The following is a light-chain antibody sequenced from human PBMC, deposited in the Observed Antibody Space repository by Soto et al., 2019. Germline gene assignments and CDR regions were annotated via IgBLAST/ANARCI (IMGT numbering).Light chain of an antibody. V-gene: IGKV3-15*01. J-gene: IGKJ1*01. Sequence: EIVMTQSPATLSVSPGERVTLSCRASQSVSSNLAWYQQKPGQAPRLLIYGASTRVTDIPARFSGSGSGTEFTLTISSLQSEDFAVYYCQQYNNWPPWTFGQGTK. CDR2: GAS. CDR3: QQYNNWPPWT. CDR1: QSVSSN.